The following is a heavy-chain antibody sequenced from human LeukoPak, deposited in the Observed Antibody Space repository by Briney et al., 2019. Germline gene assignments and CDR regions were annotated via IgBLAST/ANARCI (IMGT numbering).Heavy chain of an antibody. V-gene: IGHV4-39*01. CDR3: ARSDCSSTSCYSPALAWFDP. D-gene: IGHD2-2*01. J-gene: IGHJ5*02. CDR1: GGSISSSTYY. CDR2: IYYSGST. Sequence: SETLSLTCTVSGGSISSSTYYWGWIRQPPGKGLEWIGSIYYSGSTYYSPSLKSRVTISVDTSKNQFSLKLSPVTAADTAVYYCARSDCSSTSCYSPALAWFDPWGQGTLVTVSS.